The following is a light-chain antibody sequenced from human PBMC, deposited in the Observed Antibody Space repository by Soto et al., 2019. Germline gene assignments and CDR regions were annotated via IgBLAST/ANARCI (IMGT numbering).Light chain of an antibody. Sequence: SYELTQPASVAVAPGKTARITCGGNNIGSYIVHWYQQKPGQAPVLVIYNDSDRPSGIPERFSGSNSGNTATLIISRVEAGDEADYYCQVWDSSSEHVVFGGGTKLTVL. CDR3: QVWDSSSEHVV. CDR2: NDS. V-gene: IGLV3-21*04. CDR1: NIGSYI. J-gene: IGLJ2*01.